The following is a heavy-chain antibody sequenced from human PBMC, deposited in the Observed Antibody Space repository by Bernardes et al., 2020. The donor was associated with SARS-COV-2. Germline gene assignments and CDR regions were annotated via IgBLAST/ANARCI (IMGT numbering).Heavy chain of an antibody. CDR3: ARVGRRPLNWSIDY. D-gene: IGHD3-3*01. CDR2: IGEDGTEK. J-gene: IGHJ4*02. CDR1: GFTFNLYW. V-gene: IGHV3-7*01. Sequence: GGSLRLSCEASGFTFNLYWMTWVRQTPGKGLEWLANIGEDGTEKWYVGSVKGRVTISRDNAKEFLYLQINSLTAEDTAVYYCARVGRRPLNWSIDYWGQGALVTVSS.